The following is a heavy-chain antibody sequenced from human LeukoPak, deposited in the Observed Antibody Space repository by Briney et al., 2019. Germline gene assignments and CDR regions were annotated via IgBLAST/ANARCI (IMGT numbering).Heavy chain of an antibody. CDR2: IYYSGST. J-gene: IGHJ3*02. CDR3: ARGRDSTSRGAFDI. Sequence: PSETLSLTCTVSGGSISSSSYYWGWIRQPPGKGLEWIGSIYYSGSTNYNPSLKSRVTISVDTSKNQFSLKLSSVTAADTAVYYCARGRDSTSRGAFDIWGQGTMVTVSS. D-gene: IGHD2/OR15-2a*01. V-gene: IGHV4-39*07. CDR1: GGSISSSSYY.